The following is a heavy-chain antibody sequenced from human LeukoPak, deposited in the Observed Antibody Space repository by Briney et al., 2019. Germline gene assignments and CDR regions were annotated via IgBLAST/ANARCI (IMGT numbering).Heavy chain of an antibody. CDR2: ISSSSSYI. V-gene: IGHV3-21*01. J-gene: IGHJ6*03. CDR1: GFTFSSYS. Sequence: GGSLRLSCAASGFTFSSYSMNWVRQAPGKGLEWVSSISSSSSYIYYADSAKGRFTIPRDNAKNSLYLQMNSLRAEDTAVYYCAKDGSYYYYYMDVWGKGTTVTISS. CDR3: AKDGSYYYYYMDV.